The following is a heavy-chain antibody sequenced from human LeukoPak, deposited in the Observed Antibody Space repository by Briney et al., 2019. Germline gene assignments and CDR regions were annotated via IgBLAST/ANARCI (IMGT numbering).Heavy chain of an antibody. J-gene: IGHJ4*02. Sequence: GESLKISCQVSGYIFTDYWIGWVRQMPGKGLESMGIIYPADSDTAYSPFFQGQVTISADKSISTVYLQWSSLKASDTAMYYCARQSRDGSKTRGYYFDYWGQGTLVTVSS. CDR3: ARQSRDGSKTRGYYFDY. CDR2: IYPADSDT. D-gene: IGHD3-10*01. V-gene: IGHV5-51*01. CDR1: GYIFTDYW.